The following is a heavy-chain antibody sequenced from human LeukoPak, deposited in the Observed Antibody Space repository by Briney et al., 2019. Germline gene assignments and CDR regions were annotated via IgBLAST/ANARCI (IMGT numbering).Heavy chain of an antibody. V-gene: IGHV4-34*01. CDR3: ARAGIAAADFAP. CDR2: INHSGST. D-gene: IGHD6-13*01. Sequence: SETLSLTCTVSGGSIRGYYWIWIRQPPGKGLEWIGEINHSGSTNYNPSLKSRVTISVDTSKNQFSLKLSSVTAADTAVYYCARAGIAAADFAPWGQGTLVTVSS. CDR1: GGSIRGYY. J-gene: IGHJ4*02.